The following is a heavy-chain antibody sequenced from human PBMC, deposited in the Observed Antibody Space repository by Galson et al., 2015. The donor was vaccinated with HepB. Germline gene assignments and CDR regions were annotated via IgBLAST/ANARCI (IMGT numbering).Heavy chain of an antibody. Sequence: SLRLSCAASGVTIPSYSMNWVRKAPGKGLEWLAYISAGSTTIYYAASVKGRFTISRDNAKNFLYLHMNSLRGEDTAVYYSARNPSSYDYYNMDIWGHGTTVTVSS. CDR2: ISAGSTTI. CDR3: ARNPSSYDYYNMDI. V-gene: IGHV3-48*01. J-gene: IGHJ6*02. D-gene: IGHD6-6*01. CDR1: GVTIPSYS.